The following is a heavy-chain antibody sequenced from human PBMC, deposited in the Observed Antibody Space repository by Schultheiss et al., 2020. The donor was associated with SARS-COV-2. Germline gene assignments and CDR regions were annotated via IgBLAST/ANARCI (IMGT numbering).Heavy chain of an antibody. CDR3: AGPYGGNS. CDR2: VTHSGST. Sequence: SETLSLTCAVSGGSFSDHYCTWIRQSPGKGLEYIGEVTHSGSTDYNPSLKSRVTISVDTSKNQFSLKLSSVTAADTAVYYCAGPYGGNSWGQGTTVTVSS. D-gene: IGHD4-23*01. J-gene: IGHJ6*02. CDR1: GGSFSDHY. V-gene: IGHV4-34*01.